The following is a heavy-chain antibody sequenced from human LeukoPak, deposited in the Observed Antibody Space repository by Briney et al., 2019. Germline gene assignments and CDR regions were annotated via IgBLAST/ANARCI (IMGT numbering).Heavy chain of an antibody. D-gene: IGHD1-1*01. CDR3: ARRNTARPGERFDY. CDR1: GGSISNYY. V-gene: IGHV4-4*09. J-gene: IGHJ4*02. CDR2: IYNSGSI. Sequence: SETLSLTCTVSGGSISNYYWTWIRQPPGKGLEWIGYIYNSGSINYNPSLNSRVTISVDTSKNQFSLMLGSLTAADTAVYYCARRNTARPGERFDYWGQGILVTVSS.